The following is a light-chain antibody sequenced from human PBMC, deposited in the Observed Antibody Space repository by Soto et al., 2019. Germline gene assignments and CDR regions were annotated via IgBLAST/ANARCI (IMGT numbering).Light chain of an antibody. V-gene: IGKV3D-15*01. CDR1: QSVSSN. Sequence: EIVMTQSPATLSVSPGERATLSCWASQSVSSNLAWYQQKPGQAPRLLIYGASTRATGIPDRFSGSGSGTDFTLTISSLLSEDFAVYYCHQYYKWPLTFGGGTKVDI. J-gene: IGKJ4*01. CDR3: HQYYKWPLT. CDR2: GAS.